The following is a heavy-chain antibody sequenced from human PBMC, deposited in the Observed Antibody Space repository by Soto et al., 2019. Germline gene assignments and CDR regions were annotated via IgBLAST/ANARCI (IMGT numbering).Heavy chain of an antibody. Sequence: EVQLLESGGGLVQPGGSLRLSCAASGFTFSSYAMSWVRQAPGKGLEWVSAISSSSSYIYYADSVKGRFTISRDNAKNSLYLQMNSLRAEDTAVYYCARGPQRIAAAGTNYWGQGTLVTVSS. J-gene: IGHJ4*02. CDR2: ISSSSSYI. V-gene: IGHV3-21*01. CDR1: GFTFSSYA. CDR3: ARGPQRIAAAGTNY. D-gene: IGHD6-13*01.